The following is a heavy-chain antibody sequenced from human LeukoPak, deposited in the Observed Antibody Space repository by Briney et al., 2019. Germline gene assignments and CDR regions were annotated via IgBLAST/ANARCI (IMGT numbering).Heavy chain of an antibody. CDR1: GFTFSNYW. D-gene: IGHD5-18*01. V-gene: IGHV3-7*01. CDR2: IQQDGSEK. J-gene: IGHJ4*02. Sequence: GGSLRLSCVVSGFTFSNYWMTWVRQAPGKGLEWVANIQQDGSEKYYVDSVKGRFTISRDNAKNSLYLQMNSLRAEDTAVYYCAREDTGYSYGYGPIDFWGQGTLATVSS. CDR3: AREDTGYSYGYGPIDF.